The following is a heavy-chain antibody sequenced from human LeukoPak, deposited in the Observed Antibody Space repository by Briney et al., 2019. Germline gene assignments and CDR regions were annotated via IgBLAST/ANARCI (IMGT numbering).Heavy chain of an antibody. CDR2: IKRKTDGGAT. CDR1: GFAFINAW. D-gene: IGHD3-16*01. CDR3: TTIPGGKTKRGFDY. J-gene: IGHJ4*02. V-gene: IGHV3-15*01. Sequence: GGSLRLSCVASGFAFINAWMSWVRQAPGKGLEWVGRIKRKTDGGATDYAAPVKGRFTISRDDPKNTLYLQMISLITEDTAVYYCTTIPGGKTKRGFDYWGQGTLVTVSS.